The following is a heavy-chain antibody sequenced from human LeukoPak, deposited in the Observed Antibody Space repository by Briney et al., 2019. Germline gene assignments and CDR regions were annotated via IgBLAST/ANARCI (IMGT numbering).Heavy chain of an antibody. Sequence: GGSLRLSRAASGFTFSSYAMHWVRQAPGKGLEWVAVISYDGSNKYYADSVKGRFTISRDNSKNTLYLQMNSLRAEDTAVYYCARDMMTTVTTGGRGYFDYWGQGTLVTVSS. V-gene: IGHV3-30*04. D-gene: IGHD4-17*01. CDR3: ARDMMTTVTTGGRGYFDY. J-gene: IGHJ4*02. CDR1: GFTFSSYA. CDR2: ISYDGSNK.